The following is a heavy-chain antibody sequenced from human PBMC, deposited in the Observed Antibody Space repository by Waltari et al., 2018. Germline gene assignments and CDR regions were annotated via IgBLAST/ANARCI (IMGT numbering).Heavy chain of an antibody. CDR2: SAYSGST. CDR3: ARSYDFWSGYPLHY. Sequence: QVQLQESGPGLVKPSETLSLICSVSGDSITNYYWSWVRQPPGKGLEWIGYSAYSGSTRYNPSLKSRATISVDTSKKQFSLRLGSVTAADTAIYYCARSYDFWSGYPLHYWGQGTLVTVSS. J-gene: IGHJ4*02. CDR1: GDSITNYY. V-gene: IGHV4-59*01. D-gene: IGHD3-3*01.